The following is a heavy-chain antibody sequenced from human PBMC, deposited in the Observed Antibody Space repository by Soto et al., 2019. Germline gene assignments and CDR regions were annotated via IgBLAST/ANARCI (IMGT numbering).Heavy chain of an antibody. CDR3: ARVGGYYSFWFDP. CDR2: IIPIFGTA. D-gene: IGHD3-3*01. CDR1: GYTFTSYY. Sequence: ASVKVSCKASGYTFTSYYMHWVRQAPGQGLEWMGGIIPIFGTANYAQKFQGRVTITADESTSTAYMELSSLRSEDTAVYYCARVGGYYSFWFDPWGQGTLVTVSS. J-gene: IGHJ5*02. V-gene: IGHV1-69*13.